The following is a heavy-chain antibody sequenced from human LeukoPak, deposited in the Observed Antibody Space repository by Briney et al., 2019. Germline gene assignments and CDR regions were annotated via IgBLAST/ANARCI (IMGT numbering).Heavy chain of an antibody. CDR2: INHSGST. CDR3: ARGVRDVVVPAAKYNWFDP. V-gene: IGHV4-34*01. Sequence: PSETLSLTCAVHGGSFSGYYWSWIRQPPGKGLEWIGEINHSGSTNYNPSLKSRVTISVDTSKNQFSLKLSSVTAADTAVYYCARGVRDVVVPAAKYNWFDPWGQGTLVTVSS. D-gene: IGHD2-2*01. J-gene: IGHJ5*02. CDR1: GGSFSGYY.